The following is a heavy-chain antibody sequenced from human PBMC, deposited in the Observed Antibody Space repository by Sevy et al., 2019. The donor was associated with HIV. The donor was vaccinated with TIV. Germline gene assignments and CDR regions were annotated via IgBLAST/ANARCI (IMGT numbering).Heavy chain of an antibody. D-gene: IGHD2-2*01. Sequence: SGPTLVNPTQTLTLTCTFSGFSLSTSGVGVGWIRQPPGKALEWLALIYWDDDKRYSPSLKSRLTITKDTSKNQVVLTMTNMGPVDTATYYCAHNALVPAAFHFMDVWGKGTTVTVSS. J-gene: IGHJ6*03. CDR3: AHNALVPAAFHFMDV. CDR2: IYWDDDK. V-gene: IGHV2-5*02. CDR1: GFSLSTSGVG.